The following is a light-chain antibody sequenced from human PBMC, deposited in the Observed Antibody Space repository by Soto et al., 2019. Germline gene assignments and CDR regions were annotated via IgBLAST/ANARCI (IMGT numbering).Light chain of an antibody. CDR1: QSVSSSY. CDR3: QQDYNLPMYT. V-gene: IGKV3D-7*01. CDR2: GAS. J-gene: IGKJ2*01. Sequence: SCRASQSVSSSYLTWYQQKPGQAPRLLIYGASTRATSIPARFSGSGSGTDFTLTISSLQPEDFAVYYCQQDYNLPMYTFGQGTKLEIK.